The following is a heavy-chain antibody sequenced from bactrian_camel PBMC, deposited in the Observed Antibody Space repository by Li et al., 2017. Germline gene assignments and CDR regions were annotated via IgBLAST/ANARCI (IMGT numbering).Heavy chain of an antibody. D-gene: IGHD4*01. CDR3: AAEVCLRLYARGTYEYSY. J-gene: IGHJ4*01. CDR2: VDSDGGT. CDR1: GYTRRSGC. V-gene: IGHV3S55*01. Sequence: HVQMVESGGGSVQAGGSLSLSCAARGYTRRSGCLAWFRQVPGKEREWVASVDSDGGTYYSDSVKGRFTISLDNAKNTLYLQMDSLKPEDTAVYYCAAEVCLRLYARGTYEYSYWGQGTQVTVS.